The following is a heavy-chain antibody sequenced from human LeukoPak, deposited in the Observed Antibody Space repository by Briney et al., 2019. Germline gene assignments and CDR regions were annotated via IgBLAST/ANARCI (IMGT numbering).Heavy chain of an antibody. CDR2: INHSGST. D-gene: IGHD6-13*01. V-gene: IGHV4-34*01. J-gene: IGHJ4*02. CDR1: GGSFGGYY. CDR3: ARAQQPPSYYFDY. Sequence: SENLPLTCAVYGGSFGGYYWSWIRQPPGKGLEWIGEINHSGSTNYNPSLKSRVTISVDTFKNQFSLKLSSVTAADTAVYYCARAQQPPSYYFDYWGQGTLVTVSS.